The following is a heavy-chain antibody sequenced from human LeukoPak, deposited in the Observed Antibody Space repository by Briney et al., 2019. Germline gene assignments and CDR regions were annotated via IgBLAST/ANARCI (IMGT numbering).Heavy chain of an antibody. Sequence: GGSLRLSCAASGFTFSSYAMSWVRQAPGKGLEWVSAISGSGGSTYYADSVKGRFTISRDNSKNTLYLQMNSLRAEDTAVYYCAKDLGNPPNDYGPMEDAFDIWGQGTMVTVSS. D-gene: IGHD4-17*01. CDR2: ISGSGGST. CDR1: GFTFSSYA. CDR3: AKDLGNPPNDYGPMEDAFDI. J-gene: IGHJ3*02. V-gene: IGHV3-23*01.